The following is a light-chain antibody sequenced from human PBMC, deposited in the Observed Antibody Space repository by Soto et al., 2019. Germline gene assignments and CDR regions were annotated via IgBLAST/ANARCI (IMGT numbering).Light chain of an antibody. CDR1: SGSIASNY. CDR2: EDN. J-gene: IGLJ2*01. CDR3: QSYDSSNQVV. V-gene: IGLV6-57*02. Sequence: NFMLTQPHSGSESPGKTVTISCTGSSGSIASNYVQWYQQRPGSAPTTVIYEDNQRPSGVPNRFSGSIDSSSNSASLTISGLKTEDEADYYCQSYDSSNQVVFGGGTKVTVL.